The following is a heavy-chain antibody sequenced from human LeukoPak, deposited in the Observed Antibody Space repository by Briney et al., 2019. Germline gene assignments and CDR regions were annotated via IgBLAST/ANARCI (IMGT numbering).Heavy chain of an antibody. Sequence: GGSLRLSCAASRFTFRSDLMHTVRQAPGKGLVWVSRITSDGSDTSYADSVKARFLISRDNGKNTLYLQMNRLRAQDTAVYYCARGGHQRGGPFDYWGQGTLVTVSS. CDR2: ITSDGSDT. D-gene: IGHD2-15*01. CDR3: ARGGHQRGGPFDY. CDR1: RFTFRSDL. V-gene: IGHV3-74*01. J-gene: IGHJ4*02.